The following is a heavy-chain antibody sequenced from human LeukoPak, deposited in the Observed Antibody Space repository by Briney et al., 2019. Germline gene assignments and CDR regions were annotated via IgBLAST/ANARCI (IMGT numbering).Heavy chain of an antibody. J-gene: IGHJ4*02. V-gene: IGHV4-59*01. CDR1: SGSLTGYY. Sequence: PSETLSLTCTVSSGSLTGYYWSWIRQPPGKGLEWIGYIYYSGSTNYNPSLKSRVTISVDTSKNQFSLKLSSVTAADTAVYYCARDTNYSFDYWGQGTLVTVSS. CDR3: ARDTNYSFDY. D-gene: IGHD1-7*01. CDR2: IYYSGST.